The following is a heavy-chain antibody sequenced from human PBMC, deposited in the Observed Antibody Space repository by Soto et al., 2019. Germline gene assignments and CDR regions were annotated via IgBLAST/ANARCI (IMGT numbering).Heavy chain of an antibody. J-gene: IGHJ6*03. D-gene: IGHD1-1*01. V-gene: IGHV1-8*01. CDR3: AMLVNDEGGDYYYYYYMDV. Sequence: ASVKVSCKASGYTFTSYDINWVRQATGQGLEWMGRMNPNSGNTGYAQKFQGRVTMTRNTSISIAYMELSSLRSEDMAVYYCAMLVNDEGGDYYYYYYMDVWGKGTTVTVSS. CDR2: MNPNSGNT. CDR1: GYTFTSYD.